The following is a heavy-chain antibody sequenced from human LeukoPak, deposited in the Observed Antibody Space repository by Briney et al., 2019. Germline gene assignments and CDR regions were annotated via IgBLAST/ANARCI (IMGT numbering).Heavy chain of an antibody. CDR1: GYTFTSYA. CDR2: INTNTGNP. J-gene: IGHJ6*03. V-gene: IGHV7-4-1*02. D-gene: IGHD3-3*01. Sequence: VASVKVSCKASGYTFTSYAMNWVRQAPGQGLEWMGWINTNTGNPTYAQGFTGRFVFSLDTSVSTAYLQISSLKAEDTAVYYCARARGRETYYDFWSGYYTGNYYYYMDVWGKGTTVTVSS. CDR3: ARARGRETYYDFWSGYYTGNYYYYMDV.